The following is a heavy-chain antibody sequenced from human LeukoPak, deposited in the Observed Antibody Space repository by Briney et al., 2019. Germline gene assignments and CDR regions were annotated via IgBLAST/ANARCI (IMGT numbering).Heavy chain of an antibody. CDR1: GFTFSSYD. CDR3: ARGDSSGSYFDY. V-gene: IGHV3-13*01. D-gene: IGHD3-22*01. Sequence: GGSLRLSCAASGFTFSSYDMHWVRQATGKGLEWVSAIGTAGDTYYPGSVKGRFTISRENAKNSLYLQMNSLRAGDTAVYYCARGDSSGSYFDYWGQGTLVTVSS. J-gene: IGHJ4*02. CDR2: IGTAGDT.